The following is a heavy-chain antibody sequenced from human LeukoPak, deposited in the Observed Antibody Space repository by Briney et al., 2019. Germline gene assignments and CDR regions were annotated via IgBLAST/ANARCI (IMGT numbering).Heavy chain of an antibody. J-gene: IGHJ3*02. CDR3: ARTFMEDSDNDNWALDI. Sequence: SEALSLXXXXXGXXXXGYYWSSIRXPLGKGGEWIGEINHSGSTNYNPSLKSRVTISVDTSKNQFSLKLSSVTAADTAVYYCARTFMEDSDNDNWALDIWGQGTMVTVSS. CDR1: GXXXXGYY. D-gene: IGHD5-12*01. V-gene: IGHV4-34*01. CDR2: INHSGST.